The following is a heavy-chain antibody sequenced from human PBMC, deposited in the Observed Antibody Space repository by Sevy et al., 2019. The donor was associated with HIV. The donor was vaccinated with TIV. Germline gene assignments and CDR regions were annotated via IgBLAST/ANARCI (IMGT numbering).Heavy chain of an antibody. CDR1: GYTFTSYG. J-gene: IGHJ6*02. CDR3: ARGAYGTWEARYYYYGMDV. V-gene: IGHV1-18*01. CDR2: ISAYNGNT. Sequence: ASVKVSCKASGYTFTSYGISWVRQAPGQGLEWMGWISAYNGNTNYAQKLQGRVTITTDTSTSTAYMELRSLRSDDTAVYYCARGAYGTWEARYYYYGMDVWGQGTTVTVSS. D-gene: IGHD6-6*01.